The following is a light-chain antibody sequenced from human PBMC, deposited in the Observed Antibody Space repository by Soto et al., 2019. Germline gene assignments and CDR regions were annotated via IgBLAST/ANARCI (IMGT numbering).Light chain of an antibody. CDR3: LLSYSGIRV. V-gene: IGLV7-46*01. CDR1: IEDVTSGRY. CDR2: DTT. Sequence: QTVVTQEPSLTVSPGGTVTLTCGSSIEDVTSGRYPYWFQQKPGQAPRTLIYDTTNKHSWTPARFSGSLLGGKAALTLSGAQPEDEADYYCLLSYSGIRVFGGGTKVTVL. J-gene: IGLJ3*02.